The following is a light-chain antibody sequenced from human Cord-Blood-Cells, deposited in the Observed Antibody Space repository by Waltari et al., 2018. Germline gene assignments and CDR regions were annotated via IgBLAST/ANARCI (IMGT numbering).Light chain of an antibody. Sequence: QSALTQPASVSGSPGQSITISCTGTSSHVCSYNLASWYQPHPGNAPPLRLYYGYQQHPGKAPKLIIYEGSKRPSGVSNRFSGSKSGNTASLTISGLQAEDEADYYCCSYAGSSTWVFGGGTKLTVL. CDR2: EGS. V-gene: IGLV2-23*01. CDR3: CSYAGSSTWV. CDR1: SSHVCSYNL. J-gene: IGLJ3*02.